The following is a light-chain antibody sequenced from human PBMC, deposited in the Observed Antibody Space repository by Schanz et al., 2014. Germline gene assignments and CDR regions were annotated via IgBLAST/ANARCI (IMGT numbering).Light chain of an antibody. J-gene: IGLJ3*02. CDR2: NVN. V-gene: IGLV2-18*02. CDR3: SSYTSSSTLM. Sequence: QSALIQPPSVSGSPGQSVTISCTGTSSDVGSYDYVSWYQQHPGTVPKPMIYNVNTQPSGVPDRFSGSKSGNTASMTISGLQAEDEADYYCSSYTSSSTLMFGGGTKLTVL. CDR1: SSDVGSYDY.